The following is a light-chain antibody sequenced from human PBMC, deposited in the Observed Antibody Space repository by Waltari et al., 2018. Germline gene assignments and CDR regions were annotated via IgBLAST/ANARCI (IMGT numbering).Light chain of an antibody. CDR1: SSDVGAYNH. J-gene: IGLJ3*02. Sequence: QSALTQPRSVSGSPGHSVTISCTGTSSDVGAYNHVSWYQQHPGKAPKLMIYVVSKRPSGVPDRFSGSKSGNTASLTISGLQAEDEGDYYCCSYAGTYTVRVFGGGTKVTVL. CDR3: CSYAGTYTVRV. CDR2: VVS. V-gene: IGLV2-11*01.